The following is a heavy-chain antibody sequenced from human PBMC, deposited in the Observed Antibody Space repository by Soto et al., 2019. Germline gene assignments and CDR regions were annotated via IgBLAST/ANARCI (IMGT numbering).Heavy chain of an antibody. CDR3: ARSGLNVEIATIKSDYYYYGMDV. CDR2: IIPIFGTA. V-gene: IGHV1-69*12. J-gene: IGHJ6*02. Sequence: QVQLVQSGAEVKKPGSSVKVSCKASGGTFSSYAISWVRQAPGQGLEWMGGIIPIFGTANYAQKFQGRVTITADESTSTAYMELSSLRSEDTAVYYCARSGLNVEIATIKSDYYYYGMDVWGQGTTVTVSS. D-gene: IGHD2-21*01. CDR1: GGTFSSYA.